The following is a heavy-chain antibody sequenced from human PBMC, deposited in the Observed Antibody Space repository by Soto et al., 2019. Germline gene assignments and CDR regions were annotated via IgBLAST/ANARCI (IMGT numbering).Heavy chain of an antibody. CDR1: GGTFSSYT. CDR3: AREAVTIFGVVINYFDY. CDR2: IIPILGIA. J-gene: IGHJ4*02. Sequence: ASVKVSCKASGGTFSSYTISWVRQAPGQGLEWMGRIIPILGIANYAQKFQGRVTITADKSTSTAYMELSSLRSEDTAVYYCAREAVTIFGVVINYFDYWGQGTLVTVSS. V-gene: IGHV1-69*04. D-gene: IGHD3-3*01.